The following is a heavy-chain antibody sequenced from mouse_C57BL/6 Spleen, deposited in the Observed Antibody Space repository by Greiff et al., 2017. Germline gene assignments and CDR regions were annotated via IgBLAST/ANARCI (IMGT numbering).Heavy chain of an antibody. D-gene: IGHD1-1*01. J-gene: IGHJ4*01. CDR1: GFTFSSYA. Sequence: EVKLVESGGGLVKPGGSLKLSCAASGFTFSSYAMSWVRQTPEKRLEWVATISDGGSYTYYPDNVKGRFTISRDNAKNNLYLQMSHLKSEDTAMYYCARVPGSSYAMDYWGQGTSVTVSS. CDR3: ARVPGSSYAMDY. V-gene: IGHV5-4*03. CDR2: ISDGGSYT.